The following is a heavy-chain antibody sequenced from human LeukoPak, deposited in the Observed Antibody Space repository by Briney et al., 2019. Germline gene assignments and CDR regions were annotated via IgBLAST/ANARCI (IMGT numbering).Heavy chain of an antibody. Sequence: PSQTLSLTCAVSGGSISSIGYYWSWIRQHPGKGLEWIGYIYYSGSTYYNPSLKSRGTISVDTSKNQFSLKLGSVTAADTAVYYCARANYYDGGYLPVVYPSDYWGQGILVTVSS. J-gene: IGHJ4*02. CDR2: IYYSGST. CDR3: ARANYYDGGYLPVVYPSDY. V-gene: IGHV4-31*11. D-gene: IGHD3-22*01. CDR1: GGSISSIGYY.